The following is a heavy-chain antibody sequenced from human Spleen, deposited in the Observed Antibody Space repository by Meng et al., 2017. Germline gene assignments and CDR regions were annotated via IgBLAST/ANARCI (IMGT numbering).Heavy chain of an antibody. D-gene: IGHD4-17*01. J-gene: IGHJ4*02. CDR2: ISSSSSYI. CDR3: ARAWGDYGDYAVAY. V-gene: IGHV3-21*01. Sequence: GESLKISCAASGFTFSSYSMNWVRQAPGKGLEWVSSISSSSSYIYYADSVKGRFTISRDNAKNSLYLQMNSLRAEDTAVYYCARAWGDYGDYAVAYWGQGTLVTVSS. CDR1: GFTFSSYS.